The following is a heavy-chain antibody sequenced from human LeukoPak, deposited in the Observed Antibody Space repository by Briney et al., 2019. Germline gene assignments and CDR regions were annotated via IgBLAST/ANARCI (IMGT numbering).Heavy chain of an antibody. V-gene: IGHV1-69*04. CDR1: GGTFSSYA. Sequence: SVKVSCKASGGTFSSYAISWVRQAPGQGLEWMGRIIPILGIANYAQKFQGRVTITADKSTSTAYMELSSLRSEDTAVYYCASNTYYYDSSGYYLDYWGQGTLVTVSS. J-gene: IGHJ4*02. CDR2: IIPILGIA. D-gene: IGHD3-22*01. CDR3: ASNTYYYDSSGYYLDY.